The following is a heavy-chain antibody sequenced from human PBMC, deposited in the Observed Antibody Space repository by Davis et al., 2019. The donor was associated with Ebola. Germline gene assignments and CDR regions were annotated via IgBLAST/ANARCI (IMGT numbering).Heavy chain of an antibody. V-gene: IGHV7-4-1*02. Sequence: ASVKVSCKASGYTFTTYALHWVRQAPGQGLEWMGWINTNTGNPTYAQGFTGRFVFSLDTSVSTAYLQISSLKAEETAVYYCARVEWLRTLLRGDYYYGMDVWGKGTTVTVSS. CDR2: INTNTGNP. CDR3: ARVEWLRTLLRGDYYYGMDV. D-gene: IGHD5-12*01. CDR1: GYTFTTYA. J-gene: IGHJ6*04.